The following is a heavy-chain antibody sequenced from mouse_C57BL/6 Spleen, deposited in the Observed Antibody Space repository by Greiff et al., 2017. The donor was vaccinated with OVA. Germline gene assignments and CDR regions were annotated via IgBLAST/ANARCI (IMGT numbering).Heavy chain of an antibody. Sequence: EVQLQQSGPELVKPGASVKISCKASGYTFTDYYMNWVKQSPGKSLEWIGDINPNNGGTSYNRKFKGKATLTVDKSSSTAYMALRSLTSEDSAVYYGVRSLDYGYGRAWLAYWGQGTLVTVSA. CDR2: INPNNGGT. CDR1: GYTFTDYY. J-gene: IGHJ3*01. CDR3: VRSLDYGYGRAWLAY. V-gene: IGHV1-26*01. D-gene: IGHD2-2*01.